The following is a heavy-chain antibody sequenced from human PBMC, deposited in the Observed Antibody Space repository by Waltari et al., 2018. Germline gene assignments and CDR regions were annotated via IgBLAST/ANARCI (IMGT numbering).Heavy chain of an antibody. Sequence: QVQLVQSGAEVKKPGASVKVSCKASGYTFTGYYMHWVRQAPGPGLEWMGWINPNSGGTNYAQKFQGRVTMTRGTSISTAYMELSRLRSDDTAVYYCARGVRSPTAMVMRFAFDIWGQGTMVTVSS. V-gene: IGHV1-2*02. D-gene: IGHD5-18*01. CDR1: GYTFTGYY. J-gene: IGHJ3*02. CDR2: INPNSGGT. CDR3: ARGVRSPTAMVMRFAFDI.